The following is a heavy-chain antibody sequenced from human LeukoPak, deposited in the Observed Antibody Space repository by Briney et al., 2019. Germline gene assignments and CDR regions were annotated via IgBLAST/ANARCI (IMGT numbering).Heavy chain of an antibody. CDR1: GYTFTSYA. CDR3: ARVLSEQQLDRPDYYYYMDV. V-gene: IGHV7-4-1*02. J-gene: IGHJ6*03. CDR2: INTNTGNP. Sequence: ASVKVSCKASGYTFTSYAMNWVRQAPGQGLEWMGWINTNTGNPTYAQGFTGRFVFSLDTSVSTAYLQISSLKAEDTAVYYCARVLSEQQLDRPDYYYYMDVWGKGTTVTVSS. D-gene: IGHD6-13*01.